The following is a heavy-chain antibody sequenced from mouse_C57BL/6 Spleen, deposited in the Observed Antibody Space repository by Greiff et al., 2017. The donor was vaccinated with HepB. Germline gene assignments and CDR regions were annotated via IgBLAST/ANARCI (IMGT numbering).Heavy chain of an antibody. CDR3: ASAYDGYYPSFDY. CDR2: IYPRSGNT. V-gene: IGHV1-81*01. Sequence: VKLQESGAELARPGASVKLSCKASGYTFTSYGISWVKQRTGQGLEWIGEIYPRSGNTYYNEKFKGKATLTADKSSSTAYMELRSLTSEDSAVYFCASAYDGYYPSFDYWGQGTTLTVSS. CDR1: GYTFTSYG. D-gene: IGHD2-3*01. J-gene: IGHJ2*01.